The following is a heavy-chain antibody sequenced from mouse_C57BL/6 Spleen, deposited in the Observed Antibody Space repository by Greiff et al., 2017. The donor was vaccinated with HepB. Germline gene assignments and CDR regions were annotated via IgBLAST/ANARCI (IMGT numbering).Heavy chain of an antibody. Sequence: QVQLQQPGAELVKPGASVKMSCKASGYTFTSYWITWVKQRPGQGLEWIGDIYPGSGSTNYNEKFKSKATLTVDTSSSTAYMQLSSLTSEDSAVYYCARCRTTVVALDYWGQGTTLTVSS. V-gene: IGHV1-55*01. J-gene: IGHJ2*01. CDR2: IYPGSGST. D-gene: IGHD1-1*01. CDR1: GYTFTSYW. CDR3: ARCRTTVVALDY.